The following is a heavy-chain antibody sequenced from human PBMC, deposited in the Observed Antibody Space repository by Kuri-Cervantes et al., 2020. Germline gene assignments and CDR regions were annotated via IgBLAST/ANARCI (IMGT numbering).Heavy chain of an antibody. V-gene: IGHV1-69*13. D-gene: IGHD2-21*02. CDR1: GYTFTSYG. J-gene: IGHJ3*02. Sequence: SVKVSCKASGYTFTSYGISWVRQAPGQGLEWMGGIIPIFGTANYAQKFQGRVTITADESTSTAYMELSSLRSEDTAVYYCARSIDCGGDCYSEAFDIWGQGTMVTVSS. CDR3: ARSIDCGGDCYSEAFDI. CDR2: IIPIFGTA.